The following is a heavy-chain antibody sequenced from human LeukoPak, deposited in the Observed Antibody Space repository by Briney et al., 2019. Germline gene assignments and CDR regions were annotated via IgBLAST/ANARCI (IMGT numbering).Heavy chain of an antibody. Sequence: PSETLSLTCAAYGGSFSGYYWSWIRQPPGKGLEWIGEINHSGSTNYNPSLKSRVTISVDTSKNQFSLKLSSVTAADTAVYYCARAGYSYGYDYWGQGTLVTVSS. J-gene: IGHJ4*02. CDR1: GGSFSGYY. V-gene: IGHV4-34*01. CDR3: ARAGYSYGYDY. D-gene: IGHD5-18*01. CDR2: INHSGST.